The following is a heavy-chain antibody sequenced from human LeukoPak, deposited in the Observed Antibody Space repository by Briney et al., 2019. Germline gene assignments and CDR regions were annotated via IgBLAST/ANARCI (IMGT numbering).Heavy chain of an antibody. CDR3: ARGLYYYGSGSYYTK. CDR1: GFTFSSYE. Sequence: GSLRLSCAASGFTFSSYEMNWIRQPPGKGLGWIGSIYYSGYTYNPSLKSRVTISIDTSKKQFSLKLSSVTAADTAVYYCARGLYYYGSGSYYTKWGQGTLVTVSS. J-gene: IGHJ4*02. V-gene: IGHV4-39*07. CDR2: IYYSGYT. D-gene: IGHD3-10*01.